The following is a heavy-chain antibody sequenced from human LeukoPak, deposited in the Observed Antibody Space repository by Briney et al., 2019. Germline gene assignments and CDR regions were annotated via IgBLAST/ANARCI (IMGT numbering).Heavy chain of an antibody. CDR1: GGSISSYY. V-gene: IGHV4-59*01. J-gene: IGHJ4*02. Sequence: SETLSLTCTVSGGSISSYYWSWIRQPPGKGLEWIAYMYNSGSTNYNPSLKGRVTISIDTSKNQFSLKLSSLTAADTAIYYCARGIESYGDYGYWGQGILVTVSS. CDR2: MYNSGST. D-gene: IGHD4-17*01. CDR3: ARGIESYGDYGY.